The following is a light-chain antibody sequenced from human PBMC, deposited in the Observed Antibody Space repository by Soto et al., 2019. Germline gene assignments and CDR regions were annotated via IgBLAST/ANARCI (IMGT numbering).Light chain of an antibody. Sequence: EIVLTQSPGTLPLSPGERATLLCRASQSVTSSFLGWYQQKSGQAPRLLIYGASTRATGIPDRFTGSGSGTDFTLIIDRLEPEDFAVYYCHHYGNSMYTFGQGTKLEIK. J-gene: IGKJ2*01. CDR1: QSVTSSF. V-gene: IGKV3-20*01. CDR2: GAS. CDR3: HHYGNSMYT.